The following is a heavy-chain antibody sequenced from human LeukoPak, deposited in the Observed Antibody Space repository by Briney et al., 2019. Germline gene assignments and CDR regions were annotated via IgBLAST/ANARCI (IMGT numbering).Heavy chain of an antibody. J-gene: IGHJ6*02. Sequence: ASVKVSCKASGYTFTSYYMHWVRQAPGQGLEWMGIINPSGGSTSYAQKFQGRVTMTRDTSTSTVYMELSSLRSDDTAVYYCARVGEGYCSGGSCYSHYGMDVWGQGTTVTVSS. D-gene: IGHD2-15*01. CDR1: GYTFTSYY. V-gene: IGHV1-46*01. CDR2: INPSGGST. CDR3: ARVGEGYCSGGSCYSHYGMDV.